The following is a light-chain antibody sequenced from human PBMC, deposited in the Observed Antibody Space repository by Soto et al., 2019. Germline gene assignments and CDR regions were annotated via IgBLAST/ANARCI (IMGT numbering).Light chain of an antibody. CDR2: DAS. CDR3: QQYYNWPMT. CDR1: QSVSSR. V-gene: IGKV3-15*01. Sequence: EIVMTQSIATLSVSPGERVTLSCGASQSVSSRLAWYQQKPGQAPRLLIYDASTRATGIPARFSGSGSGTEFTLTISCLQSDDFAVYFCQQYYNWPMTFGQGTRLEIK. J-gene: IGKJ5*01.